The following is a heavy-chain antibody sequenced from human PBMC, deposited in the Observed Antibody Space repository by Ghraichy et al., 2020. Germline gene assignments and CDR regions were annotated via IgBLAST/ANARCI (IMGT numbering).Heavy chain of an antibody. CDR2: IYSNGST. CDR1: GGSVNSGSYY. CDR3: ARGHYYDSSGYHF. J-gene: IGHJ4*02. V-gene: IGHV4-61*01. Sequence: SETLSLTCTVSGGSVNSGSYYWSWIRQSPGKGLEWIGYIYSNGSTNYNPSLRNRVTISGDSSKNQFSLKVTSVTAADTAMYYCARGHYYDSSGYHFWGQGTLVTVSS. D-gene: IGHD3-22*01.